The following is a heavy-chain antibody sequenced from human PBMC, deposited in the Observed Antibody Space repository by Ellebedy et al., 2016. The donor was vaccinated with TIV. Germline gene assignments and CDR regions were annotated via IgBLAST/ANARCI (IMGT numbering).Heavy chain of an antibody. V-gene: IGHV4-31*03. CDR1: GGSISSGGYY. CDR2: IYYSGST. J-gene: IGHJ5*02. D-gene: IGHD1-26*01. CDR3: ATAGGWELGDLNP. Sequence: SETLSLTXTVSGGSISSGGYYWSWIRQHPGKGLEWIGYIYYSGSTYYNPSLKSRVTISVDTSKNQFSLKLSSVTAADTAVYYCATAGGWELGDLNPWGQGTLVTVSS.